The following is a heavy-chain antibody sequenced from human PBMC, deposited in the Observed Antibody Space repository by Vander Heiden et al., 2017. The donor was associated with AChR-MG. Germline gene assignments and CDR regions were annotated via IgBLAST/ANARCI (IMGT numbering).Heavy chain of an antibody. V-gene: IGHV3-33*01. D-gene: IGHD6-13*01. J-gene: IGHJ4*02. CDR1: GFTFSSYG. Sequence: QVQLVESGGGVVQPGRSLRLSCAASGFTFSSYGMHWVRQAPGKGLEWVAVIWYDGSNKYYADSVKGRFTISRDNSKNTLYLQMNSLRAEDTAVYYCARGVAIAEGVDYWGQGTLVTVSS. CDR2: IWYDGSNK. CDR3: ARGVAIAEGVDY.